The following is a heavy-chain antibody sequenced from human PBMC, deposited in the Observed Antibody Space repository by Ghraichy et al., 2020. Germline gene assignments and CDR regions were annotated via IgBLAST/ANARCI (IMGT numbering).Heavy chain of an antibody. Sequence: SETLSLTCTVSGVSVSDYYWHWVRQPPGNGLEWIGYVYVVGTTNYNPSLQSRVTISLDTSKNQFSLKLTSVTAADTAVYYCAGGGNSVPPASDYWGQGSLVTVSS. D-gene: IGHD4-23*01. J-gene: IGHJ4*02. CDR3: AGGGNSVPPASDY. CDR2: VYVVGTT. CDR1: GVSVSDYY. V-gene: IGHV4-59*02.